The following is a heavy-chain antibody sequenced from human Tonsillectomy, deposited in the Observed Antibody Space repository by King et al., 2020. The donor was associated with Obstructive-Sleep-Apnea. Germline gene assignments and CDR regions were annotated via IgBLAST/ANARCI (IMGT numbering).Heavy chain of an antibody. D-gene: IGHD5-18*01. CDR3: ARDLGYSYGIDY. J-gene: IGHJ4*02. V-gene: IGHV4-59*01. CDR2: IYYSGST. Sequence: QLQESGPGLVKPSETLSLTCTVSVDSISTYYWSWIRQPPGKGLKWIGYIYYSGSTSYNASLKSRVTISVDTSKNQFSLKLRSVTAADTAVYYCARDLGYSYGIDYWGQGTLVTVSS. CDR1: VDSISTYY.